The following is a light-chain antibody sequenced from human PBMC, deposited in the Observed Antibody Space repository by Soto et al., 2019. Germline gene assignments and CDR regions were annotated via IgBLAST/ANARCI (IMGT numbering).Light chain of an antibody. CDR3: LQHNRYPWT. Sequence: DIQMTQSPSTLSASVGERVTITCRASQDITSYLVWSQQKPGKVPERLIYGATNLQSGVPSRFSGSGSGTEFTLTISSLQPEDFATYYCLQHNRYPWTFGQGTKVDIK. CDR1: QDITSY. V-gene: IGKV1-17*01. CDR2: GAT. J-gene: IGKJ1*01.